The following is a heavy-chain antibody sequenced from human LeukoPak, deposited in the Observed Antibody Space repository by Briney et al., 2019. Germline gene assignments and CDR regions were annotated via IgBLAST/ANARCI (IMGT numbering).Heavy chain of an antibody. D-gene: IGHD3-10*01. CDR1: GFTLDDYT. Sequence: GGSLRLSCAASGFTLDDYTIHWVRQAPGKGLEWVSLISWDGGSRYYADSVKGRFTISRDNAKNSLYLQMNSLRGEDTAVYYCARSGPGIEYGSGGFAYWGQGTLVTVSS. CDR2: ISWDGGSR. V-gene: IGHV3-43*01. J-gene: IGHJ4*02. CDR3: ARSGPGIEYGSGGFAY.